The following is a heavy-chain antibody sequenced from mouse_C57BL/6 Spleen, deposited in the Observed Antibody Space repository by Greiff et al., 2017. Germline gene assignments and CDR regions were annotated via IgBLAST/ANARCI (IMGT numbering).Heavy chain of an antibody. J-gene: IGHJ4*01. CDR3: ARYGYYGSSYGYAMDY. CDR2: IHPNSGST. Sequence: QVQLQQPGAELVKPGASVKLSCKASGYTFTSYWMHWVKQRPGQGLEWIGMIHPNSGSTNYNEKFKSKATLTVDKSSSTAYMQLSSLTSEDSAVYYCARYGYYGSSYGYAMDYWGQGTSVTVSS. V-gene: IGHV1-64*01. D-gene: IGHD1-1*01. CDR1: GYTFTSYW.